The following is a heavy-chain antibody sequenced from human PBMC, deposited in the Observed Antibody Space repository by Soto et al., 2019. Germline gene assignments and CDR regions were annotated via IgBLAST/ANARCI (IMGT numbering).Heavy chain of an antibody. J-gene: IGHJ2*01. D-gene: IGHD6-6*01. CDR2: LPSACPP. V-gene: IGHV3-53*01. Sequence: GGSLRLSCAASGFPFSGNYISWVRQAPGKGLEWVSVLPSACPPYHSGSVWGRFTISRDNSKTPFFLQMNSLRAEDTAVSFCARIGVVAGLPQNFDLWGRGTLVTVSS. CDR3: ARIGVVAGLPQNFDL. CDR1: GFPFSGNY.